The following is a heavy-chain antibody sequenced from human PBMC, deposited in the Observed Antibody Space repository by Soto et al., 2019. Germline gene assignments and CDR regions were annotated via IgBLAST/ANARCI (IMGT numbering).Heavy chain of an antibody. D-gene: IGHD2-2*01. CDR3: AQVTAAISARTPAGLDY. CDR1: GFTFSSYA. V-gene: IGHV3-23*01. Sequence: GGSLRLSCAASGFTFSSYAMSWVRQAPGKGLEWVSAISGSGGSTYYADSVKGRFTISRDNSKNTLYLQMNSLRAEDTAVYYCAQVTAAISARTPAGLDYWGQGTLVTVSS. J-gene: IGHJ4*02. CDR2: ISGSGGST.